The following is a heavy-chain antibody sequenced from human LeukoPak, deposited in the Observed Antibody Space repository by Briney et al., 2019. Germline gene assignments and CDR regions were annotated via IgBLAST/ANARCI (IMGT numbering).Heavy chain of an antibody. CDR1: GFTYSSYG. D-gene: IGHD6-13*01. V-gene: IGHV3-48*04. CDR3: AKDATAVVGTVYMDV. CDR2: FSNFGDNI. J-gene: IGHJ6*03. Sequence: QTGGPQRLPCAASGFTYSSYGMSWARHATGRGREGISHFSNFGDNIHYADSVEARFTISRENPKNSLYLKMHSQRPEDTAVYYCAKDATAVVGTVYMDVWGKETTVTISS.